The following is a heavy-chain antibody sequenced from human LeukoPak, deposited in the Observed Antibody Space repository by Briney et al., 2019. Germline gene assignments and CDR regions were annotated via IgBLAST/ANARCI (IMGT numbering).Heavy chain of an antibody. D-gene: IGHD5-12*01. CDR1: GGSFSGYY. CDR2: INHSGST. Sequence: PSETLSLTCAVYGGSFSGYYWSWIRQPPGKGLEWIGEINHSGSTNYNPSLKSRVTISVDTSKNQFSLKLSFVTAADTAVYYCAIGGLVAPIDYWGQGTLVTVSS. J-gene: IGHJ4*02. V-gene: IGHV4-34*01. CDR3: AIGGLVAPIDY.